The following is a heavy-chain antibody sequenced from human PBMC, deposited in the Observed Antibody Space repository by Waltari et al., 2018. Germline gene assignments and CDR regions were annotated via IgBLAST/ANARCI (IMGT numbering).Heavy chain of an antibody. J-gene: IGHJ2*01. V-gene: IGHV3-74*01. Sequence: EVQLVESGGGIVTPGGSLRLSCADSGFRLSMYWHHWVRQAPGNGLVWFSRSNSDGSSTSYADSVKGRFTISKDNAKNTVYLQMNSLRAEDTAIYYCARGARRTTVTTGWWYFDLWGRGTLVTVSS. CDR1: GFRLSMYW. CDR2: SNSDGSST. CDR3: ARGARRTTVTTGWWYFDL. D-gene: IGHD4-17*01.